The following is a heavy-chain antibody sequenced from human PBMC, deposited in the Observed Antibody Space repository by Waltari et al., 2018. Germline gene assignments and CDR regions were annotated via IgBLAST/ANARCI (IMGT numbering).Heavy chain of an antibody. D-gene: IGHD6-13*01. CDR3: VRENIAAAGLES. CDR2: ISDSGDSS. J-gene: IGHJ4*02. Sequence: EVQLLESGGGLVQPGGSLRLSCAASGFTFSTYTMSWVGQAPGKGLEWVSSISDSGDSSRYADSVKGRFTISRDNAKNTLYLHMSSLRAEDTAVYYCVRENIAAAGLESWGQGTLVTVSS. CDR1: GFTFSTYT. V-gene: IGHV3-23*01.